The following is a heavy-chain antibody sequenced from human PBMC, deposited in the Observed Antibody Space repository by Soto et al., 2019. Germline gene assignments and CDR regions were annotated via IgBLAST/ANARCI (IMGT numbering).Heavy chain of an antibody. J-gene: IGHJ5*02. D-gene: IGHD5-12*01. CDR2: IIPIFGTA. CDR1: GGTFSSYA. V-gene: IGHV1-69*12. CDR3: ARKRSGYDEFDP. Sequence: QVQLVQSGAEVKKPGSSVKVSCKASGGTFSSYAISWVRQAPGQGLEWMGGIIPIFGTANYAQKFQGRVTITADESTSTAYMELSCLRSEDSAVYYCARKRSGYDEFDPWGQGTLVTVSS.